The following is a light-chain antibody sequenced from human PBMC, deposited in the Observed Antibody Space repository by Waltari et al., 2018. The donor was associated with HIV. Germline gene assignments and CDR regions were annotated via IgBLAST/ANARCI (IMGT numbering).Light chain of an antibody. J-gene: IGKJ4*01. Sequence: IQMTQSPSSVSASVGDRVTIPCRASRDISSWLAWYQQTPGKAPKLLIYGASSLQSGVPSRFSGSGSGTHFTLTINSLQPEDFGTYYCQQAVSPLLTFGGGTKVDIK. CDR2: GAS. CDR3: QQAVSPLLT. CDR1: RDISSW. V-gene: IGKV1-12*01.